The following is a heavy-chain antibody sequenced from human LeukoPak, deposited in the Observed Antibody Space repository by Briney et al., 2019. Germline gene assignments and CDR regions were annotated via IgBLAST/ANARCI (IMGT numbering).Heavy chain of an antibody. Sequence: SETLSLICTVPGGSISSYYWSWIRQPPGKGLEWIGYIYTSGSTNYNPSLKSRVTISVDTSKNQFSLKLSSVTAADTAVYYCARYHVYSDAFDIWGQGTMVTVSS. CDR3: ARYHVYSDAFDI. D-gene: IGHD2-8*01. CDR2: IYTSGST. CDR1: GGSISSYY. J-gene: IGHJ3*02. V-gene: IGHV4-4*09.